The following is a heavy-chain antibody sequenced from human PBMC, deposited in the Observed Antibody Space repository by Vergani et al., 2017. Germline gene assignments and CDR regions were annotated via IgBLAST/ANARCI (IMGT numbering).Heavy chain of an antibody. V-gene: IGHV4-39*01. D-gene: IGHD3-22*01. J-gene: IGHJ6*02. CDR2: IYYSGST. CDR3: ARVRRDDSSGYYYYYGMDV. CDR1: GGSISSSSYY. Sequence: QLHLQESGPGLVKPSETLSLTCTVSGGSISSSSYYWGWIRQPPGKGLEWIGSIYYSGSTYYYPSLKSRIVIFVDTSKNQFSLNLSSVTAADTAVYYCARVRRDDSSGYYYYYGMDVWGQGPIGHRLL.